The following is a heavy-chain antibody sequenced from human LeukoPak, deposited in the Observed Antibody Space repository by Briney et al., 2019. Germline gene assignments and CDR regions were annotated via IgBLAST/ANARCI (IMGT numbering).Heavy chain of an antibody. CDR1: GFTFSSYS. CDR3: ARGDTFDY. Sequence: GGSLRLSCAVSGFTFSSYSMNWVRQAPGKGLEWVSSISSSSNYIYYADSVKGRFTISRDNAKNSLYLQMNSLRAEDTAVYYCARGDTFDYWGQGTLVTVSS. J-gene: IGHJ4*02. CDR2: ISSSSNYI. V-gene: IGHV3-21*01. D-gene: IGHD2-21*02.